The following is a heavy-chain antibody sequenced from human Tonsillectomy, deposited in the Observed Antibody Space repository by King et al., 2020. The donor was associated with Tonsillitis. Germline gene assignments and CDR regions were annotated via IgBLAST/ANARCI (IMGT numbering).Heavy chain of an antibody. CDR3: ARDQQLIR. D-gene: IGHD6-13*01. CDR1: GFTFSSYS. V-gene: IGHV3-21*01. J-gene: IGHJ4*02. Sequence: VRLVESGGGLVKPGGSLRLSCAASGFTFSSYSMNWVRQAPEKGLEWVSSISSSSSYIYYAESVKGRFTISRDNANNSLYLQMNSMRADDTAVYYCARDQQLIRWGQGTLVTVSS. CDR2: ISSSSSYI.